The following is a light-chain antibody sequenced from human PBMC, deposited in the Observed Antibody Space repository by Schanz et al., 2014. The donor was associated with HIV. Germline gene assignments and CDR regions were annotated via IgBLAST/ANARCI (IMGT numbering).Light chain of an antibody. CDR3: VLYMGSGYVL. Sequence: QAVVTQEPSFSVSPGGTVTLTCGLTSGSVSTNYYPSWYQQTPGQAPRTLMHSTNTRSSGVPARFSGSILGNKAALTITGAQADDESDYYCVLYMGSGYVLFGGGTKLTVL. CDR1: SGSVSTNYY. J-gene: IGLJ2*01. V-gene: IGLV8-61*01. CDR2: STN.